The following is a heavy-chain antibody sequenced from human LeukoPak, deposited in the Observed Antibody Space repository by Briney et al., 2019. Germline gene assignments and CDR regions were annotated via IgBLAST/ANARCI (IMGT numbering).Heavy chain of an antibody. Sequence: RASVKVSCKASGYTFTGYYMHWVRQAPGQGLEWMGWINPNSGGTNYAQKFQGRVAMTRDTSIRPAYMELRSLRSDDTAVYYCARVFRVRGVINTIDYWGQGTLVTVSS. V-gene: IGHV1-2*02. D-gene: IGHD3-10*01. CDR3: ARVFRVRGVINTIDY. CDR2: INPNSGGT. J-gene: IGHJ4*02. CDR1: GYTFTGYY.